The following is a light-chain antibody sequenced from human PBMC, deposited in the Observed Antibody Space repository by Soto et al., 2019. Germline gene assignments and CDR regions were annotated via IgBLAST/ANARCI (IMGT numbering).Light chain of an antibody. CDR2: KAS. CDR3: QPYNRFPYT. V-gene: IGKV1-5*03. Sequence: DIQMTQSPSTLSASVGDRVTITCRASQSISDWLAWYQQRSGKAPKLLIYKASSLQSGVPPRFSGSGSGTEYTLTISSLQPDDVATYYCQPYNRFPYTFGQGTKLEIK. CDR1: QSISDW. J-gene: IGKJ2*01.